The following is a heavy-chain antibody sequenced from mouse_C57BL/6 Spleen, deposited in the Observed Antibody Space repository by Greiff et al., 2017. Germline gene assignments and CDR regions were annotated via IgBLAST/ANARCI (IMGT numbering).Heavy chain of an antibody. CDR1: GYTFTRYD. Sequence: VKLQESGPELVKPGASVTLSCKASGYTFTRYDINWVKQRPGQGLEWIGWIYPRDGSTKYNEKFKGKATLTVDTSSSTAYMELHSLTSEDSAVYYCARSGGPMDYWGQGTSVTVSS. D-gene: IGHD3-1*01. V-gene: IGHV1-85*01. CDR2: IYPRDGST. J-gene: IGHJ4*01. CDR3: ARSGGPMDY.